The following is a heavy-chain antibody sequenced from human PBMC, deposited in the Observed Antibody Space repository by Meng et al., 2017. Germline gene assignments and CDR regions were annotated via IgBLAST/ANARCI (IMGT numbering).Heavy chain of an antibody. J-gene: IGHJ6*02. CDR3: ARDLQLWSNIYYYYDYYGMDV. CDR2: IYTSGST. D-gene: IGHD5-18*01. Sequence: SETLSLTCTVSGGSISSYYWSWIRQPAGKGLEWIGRIYTSGSTNYNPSLKSRVTMSVDTSKNQFSLKLSSVTAADTAVYYCARDLQLWSNIYYYYDYYGMDVWGQGTTVTVSS. V-gene: IGHV4-4*07. CDR1: GGSISSYY.